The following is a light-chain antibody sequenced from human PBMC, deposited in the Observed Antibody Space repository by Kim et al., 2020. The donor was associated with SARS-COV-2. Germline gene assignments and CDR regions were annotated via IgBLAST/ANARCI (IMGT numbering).Light chain of an antibody. J-gene: IGLJ1*01. CDR1: RVRTVY. V-gene: IGLV3-19*01. CDR3: NSRDSSGTRYV. CDR2: VKR. Sequence: GQTVKITGKGDRVRTVYASWYQQKPGQVQVLVIYVKRNRPSGIQDRFAGSGEGNTASLTTAGAQAEDEADYYCNSRDSSGTRYVFGTGTKVTVL.